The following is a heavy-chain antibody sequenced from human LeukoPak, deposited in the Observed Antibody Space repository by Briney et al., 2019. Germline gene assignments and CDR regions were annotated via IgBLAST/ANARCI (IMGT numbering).Heavy chain of an antibody. D-gene: IGHD1-7*01. CDR3: AKEGKTRNWNYYQAKPVY. V-gene: IGHV3-23*01. Sequence: GGSLRLSCAASGFTFSSYAMSWVRQAPGKGLEWVSAISGSGGRTDYADSVKGRFTISRDNSKNTLYLQMNSLRVEDTAVYYCAKEGKTRNWNYYQAKPVYWGQGTLVTVSS. CDR1: GFTFSSYA. CDR2: ISGSGGRT. J-gene: IGHJ4*02.